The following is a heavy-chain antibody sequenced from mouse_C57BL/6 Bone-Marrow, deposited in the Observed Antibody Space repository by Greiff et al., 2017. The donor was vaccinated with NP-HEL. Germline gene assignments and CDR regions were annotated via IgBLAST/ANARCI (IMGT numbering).Heavy chain of an antibody. V-gene: IGHV1-50*01. CDR1: GYTFTSYW. J-gene: IGHJ2*01. CDR3: AREGITTVVAHFDY. D-gene: IGHD1-1*01. Sequence: QVQLKQPGAELVKPGASVKLSCKASGYTFTSYWMQWVKQRPGQGLEWIGEIDPSDSYTNYNQKFKGKATLTVDTSSSTAYMQLSSLTSEDSAVYYCAREGITTVVAHFDYWGQGTTLTVSS. CDR2: IDPSDSYT.